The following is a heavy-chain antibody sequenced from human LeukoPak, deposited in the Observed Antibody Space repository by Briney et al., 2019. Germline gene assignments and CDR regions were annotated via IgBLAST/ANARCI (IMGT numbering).Heavy chain of an antibody. CDR3: ARGPTRANSSDY. CDR1: GFTFSSYW. D-gene: IGHD2/OR15-2a*01. CDR2: IEQDGSEK. V-gene: IGHV3-7*01. J-gene: IGHJ4*02. Sequence: GGSLRLSCAASGFTFSSYWMSWVRQAPGKGLEGVANIEQDGSEKYYVDSVKGRFTISRDNAKNCLYLQMNSLRAEDTAVYYCARGPTRANSSDYWGQGTLVTVSS.